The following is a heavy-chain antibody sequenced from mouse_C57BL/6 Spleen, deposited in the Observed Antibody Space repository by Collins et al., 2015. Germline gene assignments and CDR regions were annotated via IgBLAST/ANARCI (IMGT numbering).Heavy chain of an antibody. D-gene: IGHD2-4*01. J-gene: IGHJ4*01. CDR1: GYSITSGYY. V-gene: IGHV3-6*02. Sequence: DVQLQESRTWPREPSQSLSLTCSVTGYSITSGYYWNWIRQFSGNKLEWMGYISHDGSNNYNPSLKNRISITRDTSKNQFFLKLNSVTTEDTATYYCARGMITTAMDYWGQGTSVTVSS. CDR3: ARGMITTAMDY. CDR2: ISHDGSN.